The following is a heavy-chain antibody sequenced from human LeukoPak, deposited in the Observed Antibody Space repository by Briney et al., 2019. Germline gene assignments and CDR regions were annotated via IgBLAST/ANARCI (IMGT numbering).Heavy chain of an antibody. CDR3: ARGNQLWLPHRYYYYMDV. V-gene: IGHV1-69*02. Sequence: EASVKVSCKASGGTFSRYTISWVRQAPGQGLEWMGRIIPILGIANYAQKFQGRVTITADKSTSTAYMELSSLRSEDTAVYYCARGNQLWLPHRYYYYMDVWGKGTTVTVSS. CDR1: GGTFSRYT. D-gene: IGHD5-18*01. CDR2: IIPILGIA. J-gene: IGHJ6*03.